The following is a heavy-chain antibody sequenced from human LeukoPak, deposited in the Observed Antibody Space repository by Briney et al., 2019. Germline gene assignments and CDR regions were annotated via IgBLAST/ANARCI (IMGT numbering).Heavy chain of an antibody. CDR3: ARAVPLSKAARPNDY. CDR1: GYTFTSYG. CDR2: ISAYNGNT. J-gene: IGHJ4*02. Sequence: ASVKVSCKASGYTFTSYGISWVRQAPGQGLEWMGWISAYNGNTNYAQKLQGRVTMTTDTSTSTAYMELRSLRSDDTAVYYCARAVPLSKAARPNDYWGQGTLVTVSS. D-gene: IGHD6-6*01. V-gene: IGHV1-18*01.